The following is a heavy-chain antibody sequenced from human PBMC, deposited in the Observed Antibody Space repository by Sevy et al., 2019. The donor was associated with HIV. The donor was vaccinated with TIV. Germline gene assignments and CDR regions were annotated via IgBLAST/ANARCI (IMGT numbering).Heavy chain of an antibody. CDR3: ARRDYYDSSGYQTHAFDI. Sequence: SETLSLTCTVSGGSVSSGSYYWSWIRQPPGKGLEWIGYIYYSGSTNYNPSLKSRVTISVDTSKNQFSLKLSCVTAADTAVYYCARRDYYDSSGYQTHAFDIWGQGTMVTVSS. V-gene: IGHV4-61*01. J-gene: IGHJ3*02. CDR1: GGSVSSGSYY. D-gene: IGHD3-22*01. CDR2: IYYSGST.